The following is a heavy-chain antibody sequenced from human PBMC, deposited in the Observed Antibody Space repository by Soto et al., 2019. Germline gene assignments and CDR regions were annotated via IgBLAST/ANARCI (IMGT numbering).Heavy chain of an antibody. CDR1: WFTIISHA. Sequence: PGGLNRLSKTASWFTIISHAIRWVLQTPGKGLEWVSAISGSGGSTYYADSVKGRFTISRDNSKNTLYLQMNSLRAEDTAVYYCAKGYYYDSSGYYPYYYYGMDVWGQGTTVTVSS. J-gene: IGHJ6*02. CDR3: AKGYYYDSSGYYPYYYYGMDV. D-gene: IGHD3-22*01. CDR2: ISGSGGST. V-gene: IGHV3-23*01.